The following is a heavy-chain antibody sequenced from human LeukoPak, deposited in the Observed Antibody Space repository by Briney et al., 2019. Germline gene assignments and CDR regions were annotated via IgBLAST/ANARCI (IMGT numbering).Heavy chain of an antibody. D-gene: IGHD5-12*01. Sequence: ASVKVSCKASGYTFTGYAVHWVRQAPGQGLEWMGWINPEKRDTGYAHKFQGRVTMTRDTSISTAYMELSSLRSDDTAVYYCAKKVRGPSHPLDFWGQGTLVTVSS. CDR2: INPEKRDT. V-gene: IGHV1-2*02. J-gene: IGHJ4*02. CDR1: GYTFTGYA. CDR3: AKKVRGPSHPLDF.